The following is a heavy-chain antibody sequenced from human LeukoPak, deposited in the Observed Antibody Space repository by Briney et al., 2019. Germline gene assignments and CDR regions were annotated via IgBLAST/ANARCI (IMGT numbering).Heavy chain of an antibody. Sequence: SLKVSCKASGGTFSSYAISWVRQAPGQGLEWMGRIITIIGTANYAQTFQGRVTITTDESTNTAYMELSSLRSEDTAVYYCARDLGAPIVVVPAANYYYYMDVWGKGTTVTVSS. CDR1: GGTFSSYA. CDR3: ARDLGAPIVVVPAANYYYYMDV. CDR2: IITIIGTA. V-gene: IGHV1-69*05. J-gene: IGHJ6*03. D-gene: IGHD2-2*01.